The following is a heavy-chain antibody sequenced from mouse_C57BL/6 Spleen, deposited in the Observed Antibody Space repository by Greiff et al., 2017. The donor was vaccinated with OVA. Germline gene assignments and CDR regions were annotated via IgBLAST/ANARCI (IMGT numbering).Heavy chain of an antibody. CDR2: IHPTSGST. CDR3: ASGDYYDYDGDMDD. D-gene: IGHD2-4*01. V-gene: IGHV1-64*01. CDR1: GYTFTSYW. Sequence: VQLQQPGAELVKPGASVKLSCKASGYTFTSYWMHWVKQRPGQGLEWIGMIHPTSGSTNYNEKFKSKATLTVDKSSSTAYMQLSSLTSEDSAVYYCASGDYYDYDGDMDDWGKGTSVTVSS. J-gene: IGHJ4*01.